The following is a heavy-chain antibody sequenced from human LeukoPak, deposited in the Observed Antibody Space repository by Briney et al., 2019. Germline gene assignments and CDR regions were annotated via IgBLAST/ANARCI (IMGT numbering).Heavy chain of an antibody. CDR2: ISSSSSYI. CDR1: GFTFSSYS. V-gene: IGHV3-21*01. CDR3: ARDFRGYYYDSSGYQPR. D-gene: IGHD3-22*01. J-gene: IGHJ4*02. Sequence: PGGSLRLSCAAFGFTFSSYSMNWVRQAPGKGPEWVSSISSSSSYIYYADSVKGRFTISRDNAKNSLYLQMNSLRAEDTAVYYCARDFRGYYYDSSGYQPRWGQGTLVTVSS.